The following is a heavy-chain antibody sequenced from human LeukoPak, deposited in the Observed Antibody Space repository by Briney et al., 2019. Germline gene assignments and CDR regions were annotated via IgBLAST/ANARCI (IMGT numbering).Heavy chain of an antibody. J-gene: IGHJ6*03. CDR1: GGSISSGSYY. Sequence: PSQTLSLTCTVSGGSISSGSYYWSWIRQPAGKGLEWIGRIYTSGSTNYNPSLKSRATMSVDTSKNQFSLKLSSVTAADTAVYYCARDRPLEWLPGGYMDVWGKGTTVTVSS. D-gene: IGHD3-3*01. CDR3: ARDRPLEWLPGGYMDV. CDR2: IYTSGST. V-gene: IGHV4-61*02.